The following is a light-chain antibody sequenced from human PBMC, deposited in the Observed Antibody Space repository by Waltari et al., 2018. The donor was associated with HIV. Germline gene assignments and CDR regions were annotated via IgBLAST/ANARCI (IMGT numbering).Light chain of an antibody. CDR3: HSYDNTLSGSVV. CDR2: KDN. Sequence: SYELTQLPSVSVSPGQTARITCSGDALAKQYAYWYQQKPGQAPVLMISKDNERPSGTPERFSGSSSGTTVTLTISGVQAEDEADYYCHSYDNTLSGSVVFGGGTKLTVL. V-gene: IGLV3-25*03. J-gene: IGLJ2*01. CDR1: ALAKQY.